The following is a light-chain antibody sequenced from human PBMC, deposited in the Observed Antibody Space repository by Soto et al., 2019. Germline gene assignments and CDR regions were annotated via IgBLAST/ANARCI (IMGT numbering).Light chain of an antibody. Sequence: EIEITQSPPALSVSQGEGATLSCRASHVIGYTLSLYQQKPGQTPRLLIYGASTRATGIPARFSGSGSGTDFTLTISCLEPEDFAVYYCQQLSYWPLPFGPGAKADIK. V-gene: IGKV3D-11*01. CDR3: QQLSYWPLP. CDR1: HVIGYT. J-gene: IGKJ3*01. CDR2: GAS.